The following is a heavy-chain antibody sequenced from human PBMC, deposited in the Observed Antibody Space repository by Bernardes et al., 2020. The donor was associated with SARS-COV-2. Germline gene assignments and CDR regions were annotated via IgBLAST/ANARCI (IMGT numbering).Heavy chain of an antibody. Sequence: SLRLSCATSGIAFSTSDMAWVRQAPGRGLEWVSTISAISNTHYADPVKGRFIISRDDAKNALYLQMDSLRADDTATYYCATELQYDDIYWGQGALVTVSS. J-gene: IGHJ4*02. CDR3: ATELQYDDIY. D-gene: IGHD4-4*01. CDR2: ISAISNT. CDR1: GIAFSTSD. V-gene: IGHV3-23*01.